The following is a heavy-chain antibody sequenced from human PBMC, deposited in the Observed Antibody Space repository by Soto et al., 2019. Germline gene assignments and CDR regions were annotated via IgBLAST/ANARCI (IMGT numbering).Heavy chain of an antibody. CDR2: IRSKAYGGTT. J-gene: IGHJ4*02. V-gene: IGHV3-49*03. CDR3: TRGKYSGSSNYFDY. Sequence: SLRLSCTASGFTFGDYAMSWFRQAPGKGLEWVGFIRSKAYGGTTEYAASVKGRFTISRDDSKSIAYLQMNSLKTEDTAVYYCTRGKYSGSSNYFDYWGQGTLVTVSS. D-gene: IGHD6-6*01. CDR1: GFTFGDYA.